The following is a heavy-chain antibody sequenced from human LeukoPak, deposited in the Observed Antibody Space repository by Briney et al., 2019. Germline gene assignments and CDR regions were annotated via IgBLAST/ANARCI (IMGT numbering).Heavy chain of an antibody. V-gene: IGHV3-7*01. CDR2: IKEDGAVE. CDR1: GFTFSRYW. J-gene: IGHJ3*02. Sequence: GGSLRLSCAASGFTFSRYWMSWVRQVPGQGLEWVANIKEDGAVEYYVDSVKGRFTISRDNAKNSLFLQMNSLRAEDTAVYYCARETHPEYYYDSSGPYDAFDIWGQGTMVTVSS. CDR3: ARETHPEYYYDSSGPYDAFDI. D-gene: IGHD3-22*01.